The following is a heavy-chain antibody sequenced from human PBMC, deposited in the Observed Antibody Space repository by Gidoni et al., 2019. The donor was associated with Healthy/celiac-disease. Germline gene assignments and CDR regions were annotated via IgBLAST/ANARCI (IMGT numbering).Heavy chain of an antibody. D-gene: IGHD3-3*01. V-gene: IGHV3-30*18. CDR1: GFRFSSYG. CDR3: SKGKTIGPDYYYYGMDV. CDR2: ITYEGSNK. J-gene: IGHJ6*02. Sequence: QVQLVESGGGVVQPGRSLRLSCAASGFRFSSYGMHWVRQAPGKGLEWVAVITYEGSNKYYADSVKGRFTISRDNSKHTLYLQMNSLRSEDTAVYYCSKGKTIGPDYYYYGMDVWGQGTTVTVSS.